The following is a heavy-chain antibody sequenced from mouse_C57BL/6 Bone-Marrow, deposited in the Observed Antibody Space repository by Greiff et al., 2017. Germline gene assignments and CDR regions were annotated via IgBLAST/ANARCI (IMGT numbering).Heavy chain of an antibody. CDR3: ALTGFDY. V-gene: IGHV1-81*01. CDR1: GYTFTSYG. CDR2: IYPRSGNT. D-gene: IGHD4-1*01. J-gene: IGHJ2*01. Sequence: VQLQQSGAELARPGASVKLSCKASGYTFTSYGISWVKQRTGQGLEWIGEIYPRSGNTSYNEKFKGKATLTAAKSSSTAYMELRSLTSEDSAFYFCALTGFDYWGQGTTLTVSS.